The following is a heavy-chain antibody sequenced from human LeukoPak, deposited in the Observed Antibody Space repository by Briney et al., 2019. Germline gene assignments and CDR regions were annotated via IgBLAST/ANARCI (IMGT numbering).Heavy chain of an antibody. V-gene: IGHV3-23*01. Sequence: GGSLRLSCAASGFTFRSSAMSWVRQAPGKGLEWVSGISGSGGSTFNADSVKGRFTISRDNAKNSLYLQMNSLRAEDTAVYYCARTIRGYWGQGTLVTVSS. CDR3: ARTIRGY. J-gene: IGHJ4*02. CDR1: GFTFRSSA. CDR2: ISGSGGST. D-gene: IGHD1-7*01.